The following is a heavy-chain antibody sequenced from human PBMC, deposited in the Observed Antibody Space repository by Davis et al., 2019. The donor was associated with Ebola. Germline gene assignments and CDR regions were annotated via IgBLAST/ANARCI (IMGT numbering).Heavy chain of an antibody. V-gene: IGHV1-46*01. D-gene: IGHD6-6*01. J-gene: IGHJ6*04. CDR3: ARDKKYSSYYYYYGMDV. CDR2: INPSGGST. CDR1: GYTFTSYY. Sequence: AASVKVSCKASGYTFTSYYMHWVRQAPGQGLEWMGIINPSGGSTSYAQKFQGRVTMTRDTSTSTVYMELRSLRSDDTAVYYCARDKKYSSYYYYYGMDVWGKGTTVTVSS.